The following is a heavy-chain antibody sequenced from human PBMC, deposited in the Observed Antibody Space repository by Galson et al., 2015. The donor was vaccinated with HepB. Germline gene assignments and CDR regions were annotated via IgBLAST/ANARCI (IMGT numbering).Heavy chain of an antibody. CDR3: ARGRGLDGYRRLLDAFDI. Sequence: TLSLTCTVSGGSISSGGYYWSWIRQHPGKGLEWIGYIYYSGSTYYNPSLKSRVTISVDTSKNQFSLKLSSVTAADTAVYYCARGRGLDGYRRLLDAFDIWGQGTMVTVSS. D-gene: IGHD5-24*01. J-gene: IGHJ3*02. V-gene: IGHV4-31*03. CDR2: IYYSGST. CDR1: GGSISSGGYY.